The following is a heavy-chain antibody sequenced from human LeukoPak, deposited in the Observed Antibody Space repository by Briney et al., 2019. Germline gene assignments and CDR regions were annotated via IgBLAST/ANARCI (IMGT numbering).Heavy chain of an antibody. V-gene: IGHV3-30-3*01. D-gene: IGHD3-3*01. CDR1: GFTFSSYA. Sequence: PGRSLRLSCAASGFTFSSYAMHWVRQAPGKGLEWVAVISYDGSNKYHADSVKGRFTISRDNSKNTLYLQMNSLRAEDTAVYYCARDLIIQYAFWSGPDYWGQGTLVTVSS. CDR3: ARDLIIQYAFWSGPDY. CDR2: ISYDGSNK. J-gene: IGHJ4*02.